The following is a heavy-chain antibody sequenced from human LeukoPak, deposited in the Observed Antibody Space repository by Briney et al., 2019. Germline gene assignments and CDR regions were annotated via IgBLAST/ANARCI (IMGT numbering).Heavy chain of an antibody. Sequence: GGSLRLSCVVSGFTFSDYYMDWVRQAPGKGLEWVGRTRNKANSYTTEYAASVKGRFTISRDNSENSLYQQMNSLKVEDTAVYFCARGSAYDWRPFDYWGQGALVTVSS. CDR1: GFTFSDYY. CDR3: ARGSAYDWRPFDY. CDR2: TRNKANSYTT. D-gene: IGHD5-12*01. V-gene: IGHV3-72*01. J-gene: IGHJ4*02.